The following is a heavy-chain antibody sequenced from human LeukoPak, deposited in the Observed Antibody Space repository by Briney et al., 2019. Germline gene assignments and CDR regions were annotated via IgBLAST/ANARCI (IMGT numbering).Heavy chain of an antibody. D-gene: IGHD5-18*01. J-gene: IGHJ4*02. V-gene: IGHV3-53*01. CDR2: IYSGGST. CDR3: ARGSYGPFDY. Sequence: PSETLSLTCAVYGGSLSGYYWSWVRQAPGKGLEWVSVIYSGGSTYYADSVKGRFTISRDNSKNTLYLQMNSLRAEDTAVYYCARGSYGPFDYWGQGTAVTVSS. CDR1: GGSLSGYY.